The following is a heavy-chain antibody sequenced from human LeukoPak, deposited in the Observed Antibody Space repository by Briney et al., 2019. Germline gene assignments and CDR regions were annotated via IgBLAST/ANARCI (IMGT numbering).Heavy chain of an antibody. Sequence: PGGSLRLSCAASGFTFSNSAMSWVPQAPGKGLEWVSTLSGSGITTYYADSVKGRFTISRDNSKNTLYLQMNSLRAEDTAVYYCAKGIYSSGWSYFDYWGHGTLVTVSS. CDR1: GFTFSNSA. CDR2: LSGSGITT. CDR3: AKGIYSSGWSYFDY. J-gene: IGHJ4*01. V-gene: IGHV3-23*01. D-gene: IGHD6-19*01.